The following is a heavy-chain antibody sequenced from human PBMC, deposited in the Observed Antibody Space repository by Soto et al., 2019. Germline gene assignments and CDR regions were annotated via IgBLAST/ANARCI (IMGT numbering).Heavy chain of an antibody. CDR3: ARRAETNGWNGFGADKYYFDF. V-gene: IGHV1-8*01. Sequence: QVQLVQSGAEVRKPGASVKVSCEASGYTFTSYDIYWVRQATGQGLEWMGWMNPSTGNSGYAQKFQGRVTMTSDTSISTAHMELSSLRPEDTAVYYCARRAETNGWNGFGADKYYFDFWGQGTLVTVSS. D-gene: IGHD1-1*01. CDR1: GYTFTSYD. CDR2: MNPSTGNS. J-gene: IGHJ4*02.